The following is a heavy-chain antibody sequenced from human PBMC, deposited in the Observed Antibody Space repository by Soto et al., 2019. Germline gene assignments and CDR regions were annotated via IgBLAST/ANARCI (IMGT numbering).Heavy chain of an antibody. J-gene: IGHJ3*01. Sequence: QVQLVQSGAEVKKPGASVRVSCKTSGYTFINYGITWVRQAPGQGLEWMGWLSAYNGDTSSSEKLQDRFTMTTDTPTNTVYMDLRSLTSDDTAVYYCARWSAIVGGAEAVDVWGQGTMVIVSS. D-gene: IGHD1-26*01. CDR2: LSAYNGDT. V-gene: IGHV1-18*01. CDR1: GYTFINYG. CDR3: ARWSAIVGGAEAVDV.